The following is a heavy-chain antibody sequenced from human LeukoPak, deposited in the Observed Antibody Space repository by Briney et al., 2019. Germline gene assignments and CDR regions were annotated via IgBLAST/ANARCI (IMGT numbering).Heavy chain of an antibody. J-gene: IGHJ3*02. Sequence: PSETLSLTCTVSGGSISSGGYYWGWIRQPPGKGLEWIGYIYHSGSTYYNPSLKSRVIISLDRSKNQFSLKLSSVTAADTAVYYCASRYGDYAPGAFDIWGQGTMVTVSS. CDR1: GGSISSGGYY. V-gene: IGHV4-30-2*01. CDR2: IYHSGST. D-gene: IGHD4-17*01. CDR3: ASRYGDYAPGAFDI.